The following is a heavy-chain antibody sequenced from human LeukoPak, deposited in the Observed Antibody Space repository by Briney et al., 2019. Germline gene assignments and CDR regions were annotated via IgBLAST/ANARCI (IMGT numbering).Heavy chain of an antibody. CDR2: TCPNGVTI. Sequence: GGSLRLSCEASGFTFSSHSMNWARQAPGKGLEWISYTCPNGVTINYADSVKGRFTMSRDNAKNSLYLQMNSLRVEDTAVYFCARDHRYAQDFWGQGTLVTVSS. V-gene: IGHV3-48*01. CDR3: ARDHRYAQDF. CDR1: GFTFSSHS. D-gene: IGHD1-1*01. J-gene: IGHJ4*02.